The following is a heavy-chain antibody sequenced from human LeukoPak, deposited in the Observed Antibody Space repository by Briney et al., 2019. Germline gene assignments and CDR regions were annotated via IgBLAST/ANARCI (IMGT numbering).Heavy chain of an antibody. CDR1: GFTFSSYA. CDR2: ISGRGDGT. V-gene: IGHV3-23*01. CDR3: AKAEYCSSTTCYAFDV. D-gene: IGHD2-2*01. J-gene: IGHJ3*01. Sequence: PGGSLRLSCAASGFTFSSYAMSWVRQGPGKGLEWVASISGRGDGTSYADSVKGRFTISRDNTKNTLYLQMNSLRAEDTAVYYCAKAEYCSSTTCYAFDVWGQGTMVTVSS.